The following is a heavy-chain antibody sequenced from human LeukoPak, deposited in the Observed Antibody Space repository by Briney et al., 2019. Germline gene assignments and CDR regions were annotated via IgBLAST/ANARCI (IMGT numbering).Heavy chain of an antibody. CDR1: GFNFGDYA. V-gene: IGHV3-49*04. D-gene: IGHD3-22*01. Sequence: GGSLRLSCTASGFNFGDYAMSWVRQAPGKGLEWVGFIRSKAYGGTTEYAASVKGRFTISRDDSKSIAYLQMNSLKTEDTAVYYCTRGDYYDSSGYYFLLDYWGQGTLVTVSS. J-gene: IGHJ4*02. CDR2: IRSKAYGGTT. CDR3: TRGDYYDSSGYYFLLDY.